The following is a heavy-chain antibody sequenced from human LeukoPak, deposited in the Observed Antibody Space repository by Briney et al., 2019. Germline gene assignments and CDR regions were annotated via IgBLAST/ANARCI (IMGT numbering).Heavy chain of an antibody. Sequence: GGSLILSCAASGFTFSSYAMSWVRQAPGKGLEWVSAISGSGGSTYYADSVKGRFTISRDNSKNTLYLQMNSLRAEDTALYYCARSNIDIVATYAFDIWGQGTMVTVSS. J-gene: IGHJ3*02. V-gene: IGHV3-23*01. D-gene: IGHD5-12*01. CDR1: GFTFSSYA. CDR2: ISGSGGST. CDR3: ARSNIDIVATYAFDI.